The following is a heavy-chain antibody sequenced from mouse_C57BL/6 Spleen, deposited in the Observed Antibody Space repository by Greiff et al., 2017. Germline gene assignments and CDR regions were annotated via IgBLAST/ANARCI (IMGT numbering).Heavy chain of an antibody. D-gene: IGHD1-1*01. Sequence: EVQLVESGGGLVQPGGSLSLSCAASGFTFTDYYMSWVRQPPGKALEWLGFIRNKANGYTTDYSASVKGRFTISRDNSQSILYLQMNALRAEDSATYYCARYIDYDGSSYAMDYWGQGTSVTVSS. CDR1: GFTFTDYY. V-gene: IGHV7-3*01. CDR2: IRNKANGYTT. CDR3: ARYIDYDGSSYAMDY. J-gene: IGHJ4*01.